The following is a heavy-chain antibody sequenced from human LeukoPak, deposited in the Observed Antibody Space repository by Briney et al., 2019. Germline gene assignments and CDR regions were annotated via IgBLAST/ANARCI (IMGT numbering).Heavy chain of an antibody. J-gene: IGHJ4*02. CDR3: ARDNGDDYVWGSYPITYYFDY. D-gene: IGHD3-16*02. CDR2: IWYDGSNK. Sequence: GGSLRLSCAASGFTFSSYGMHWVRQAPGKGLEWVAVIWYDGSNKYYADSVKGRFTISRDNSKNTLYLQMNGLREEDTAVYYCARDNGDDYVWGSYPITYYFDYWGQGTLVTVSS. CDR1: GFTFSSYG. V-gene: IGHV3-33*01.